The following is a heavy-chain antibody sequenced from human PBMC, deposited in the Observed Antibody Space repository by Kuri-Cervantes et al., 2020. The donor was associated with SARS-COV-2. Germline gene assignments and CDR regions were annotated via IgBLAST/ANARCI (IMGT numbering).Heavy chain of an antibody. V-gene: IGHV3-30-3*01. CDR1: GFTFSSYA. CDR3: TTLIDY. J-gene: IGHJ4*02. CDR2: ISYDGSNK. Sequence: GGSLRLSCAASGFTFSSYAMHWVRQAPGKGLEWVAVISYDGSNKYYADSVKGRFTISRDNSKNTLYLQMNSLRAEDTAVYYCTTLIDYWGQGALVTISS.